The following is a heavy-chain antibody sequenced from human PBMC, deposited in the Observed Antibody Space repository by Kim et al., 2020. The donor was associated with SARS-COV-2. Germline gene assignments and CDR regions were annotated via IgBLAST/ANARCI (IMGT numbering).Heavy chain of an antibody. CDR3: ARGIGYCSGGSCYSGYYGMDV. Sequence: SETLSLTCTVSGGSISSYYWSWIRQPPGKGLEWIGYIYYSGSTNYNPSLKSRVTISVDTSKNQFSLKLSSVTAADTAVYYCARGIGYCSGGSCYSGYYGMDVWGQGTTVTVSS. V-gene: IGHV4-59*01. CDR1: GGSISSYY. CDR2: IYYSGST. J-gene: IGHJ6*02. D-gene: IGHD2-15*01.